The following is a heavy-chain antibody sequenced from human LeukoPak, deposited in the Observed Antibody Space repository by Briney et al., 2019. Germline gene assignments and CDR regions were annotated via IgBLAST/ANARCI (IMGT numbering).Heavy chain of an antibody. CDR3: AKTGGDYRYYYYYYMDV. J-gene: IGHJ6*03. D-gene: IGHD2-21*02. Sequence: GGSLRLSCAASGFTFSSYAMSWVHQAPGKGLEWVSAISGSGGSTYYADSVKGRFTISRDNSKNTLYLQMNSLRAEDTAVYYCAKTGGDYRYYYYYYMDVWGKGTTVTVSS. CDR1: GFTFSSYA. V-gene: IGHV3-23*01. CDR2: ISGSGGST.